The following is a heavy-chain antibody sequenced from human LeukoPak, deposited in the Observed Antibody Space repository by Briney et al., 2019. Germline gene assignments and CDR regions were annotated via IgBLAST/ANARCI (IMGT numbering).Heavy chain of an antibody. CDR3: ARAGYDFWSGYKGNAFGI. CDR2: ISSSGSTI. Sequence: GGSLRLSCAASGFTFSDYYMSWIRQAPGKGLEWVSYISSSGSTIYYADSVKGRFTISRDNAKNSLYLQMNSLRAEDTAVYYCARAGYDFWSGYKGNAFGIWGQGTMVTVSS. D-gene: IGHD3-3*01. V-gene: IGHV3-11*01. J-gene: IGHJ3*02. CDR1: GFTFSDYY.